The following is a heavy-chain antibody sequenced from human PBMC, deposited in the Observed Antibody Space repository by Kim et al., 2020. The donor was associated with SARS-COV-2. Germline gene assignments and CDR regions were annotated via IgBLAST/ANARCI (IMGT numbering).Heavy chain of an antibody. CDR1: GFTVSTNF. D-gene: IGHD2-8*01. CDR2: IYTDGTT. Sequence: GGSLRLSCAASGFTVSTNFMSWVRQAPGKGLEWVSGIYTDGTTWYADSVKGRFTMSRDSSKNTLNLQMNSLRAEDTAVYYCVGELNRVGSDSLHNDNCSDPWGQGTGVTVS. J-gene: IGHJ5*02. CDR3: VGELNRVGSDSLHNDNCSDP. V-gene: IGHV3-53*01.